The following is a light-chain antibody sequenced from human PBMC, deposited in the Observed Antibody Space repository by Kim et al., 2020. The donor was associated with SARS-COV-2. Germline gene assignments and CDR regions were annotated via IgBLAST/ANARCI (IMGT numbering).Light chain of an antibody. V-gene: IGKV3-15*01. CDR1: QSVSSK. J-gene: IGKJ2*01. Sequence: SVSPGERATLSCRASQSVSSKLAWYQQKPGQAPRLLIYGASTRATGIPARFSGSGSATDFTLTISSLQSEDFAVYYCQQYNNWPLTFGQGTKLEIK. CDR3: QQYNNWPLT. CDR2: GAS.